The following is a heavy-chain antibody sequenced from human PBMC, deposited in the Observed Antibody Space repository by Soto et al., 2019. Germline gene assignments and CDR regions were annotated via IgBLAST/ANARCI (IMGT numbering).Heavy chain of an antibody. J-gene: IGHJ6*02. CDR3: AREAV. CDR1: GFTFSGYW. CDR2: IKQDGSEQ. Sequence: EVQLVESGGGLVQPGGSLRLSCAASGFTFSGYWMSWVRQAPGKGLEWVANIKQDGSEQFYVGSVKGRFTISRDNAKNSLYLQMNSLRAEDTAVYYCAREAVCGQGTTVTVSS. V-gene: IGHV3-7*05.